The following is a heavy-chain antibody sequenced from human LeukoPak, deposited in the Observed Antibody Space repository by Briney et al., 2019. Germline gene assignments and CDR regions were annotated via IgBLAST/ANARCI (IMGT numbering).Heavy chain of an antibody. Sequence: SETLSLTCTVSGYSISSGYYWGWIRQPPGKGLEWIGSIYHSGGTYYNPSLKSRVTISVDTSKNQFSLKLSSVTAADPAVYYWARGRRYFDYWGQGTLVTVSS. CDR1: GYSISSGYY. V-gene: IGHV4-38-2*02. CDR2: IYHSGGT. D-gene: IGHD6-25*01. CDR3: ARGRRYFDY. J-gene: IGHJ4*02.